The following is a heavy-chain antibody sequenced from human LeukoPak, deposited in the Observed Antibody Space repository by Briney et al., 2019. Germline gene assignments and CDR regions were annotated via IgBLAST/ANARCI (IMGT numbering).Heavy chain of an antibody. CDR2: IIPMFGAP. CDR3: ATTGSSAYDGGTFDY. Sequence: SVKVSCKASGGSFISSAISWVRQAPGQGLEWMGRIIPMFGAPNYAQKLQGRVTLSADESTSTAYMELSRLRSEDTAVYYCATTGSSAYDGGTFDYWGQGTLVTVSS. V-gene: IGHV1-69*01. D-gene: IGHD5-12*01. J-gene: IGHJ4*02. CDR1: GGSFISSA.